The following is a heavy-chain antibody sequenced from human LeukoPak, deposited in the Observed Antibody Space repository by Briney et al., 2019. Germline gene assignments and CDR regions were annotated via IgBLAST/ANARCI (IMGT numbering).Heavy chain of an antibody. CDR3: AKDVRLGGGGMDV. CDR2: ISSSGENA. V-gene: IGHV3-23*01. J-gene: IGHJ6*02. D-gene: IGHD1-26*01. Sequence: GGSLRLSCAASGFTFSNYAMNWVRQAPGKGLEWVSLISSSGENAYYADSVRGRFTISRDKSKNTVSLQMNSLRGEDTAVYYCAKDVRLGGGGMDVWGQGTPVTVSS. CDR1: GFTFSNYA.